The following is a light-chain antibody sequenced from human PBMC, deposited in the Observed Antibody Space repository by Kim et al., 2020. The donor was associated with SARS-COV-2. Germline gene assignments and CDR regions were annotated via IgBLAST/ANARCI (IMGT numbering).Light chain of an antibody. CDR3: QQYDSFPWT. Sequence: ATVGDRVTITCRASKSMSGWLAWFQQRPGKAPNLLIYKASVLEAGVPSRFSGYNSRAEFTLTITSLQPGDFATYYCQQYDSFPWTFGQGTKVDIK. J-gene: IGKJ1*01. V-gene: IGKV1-5*03. CDR1: KSMSGW. CDR2: KAS.